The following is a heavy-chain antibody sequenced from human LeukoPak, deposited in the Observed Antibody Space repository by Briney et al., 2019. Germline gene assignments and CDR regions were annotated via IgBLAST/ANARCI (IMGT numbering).Heavy chain of an antibody. CDR2: TYYSGST. Sequence: SETLSLTCNVSGGSIRSTYYWGWIRQPPGKGLEWIGSTYYSGSTYYNPSLKSRVTISVDTAENQFSLKMTSVTAADSAVYYCVRHVFGGANPYYFDYWGQGSLVTVSS. D-gene: IGHD3-10*02. CDR1: GGSIRSTYY. V-gene: IGHV4-39*01. J-gene: IGHJ4*02. CDR3: VRHVFGGANPYYFDY.